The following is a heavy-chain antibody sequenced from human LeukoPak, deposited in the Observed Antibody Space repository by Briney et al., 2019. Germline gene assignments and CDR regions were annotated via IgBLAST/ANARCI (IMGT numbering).Heavy chain of an antibody. Sequence: SETLSLTCTVSGGSISSYYWSWIRQPPGKGLEWIGYIYYSGSTNYNPSLKSRVTISVDTSKNQFSLKLSSVTAADTAVYYCARVKRGGSYRWGYFDYWGQGTLVTVSS. CDR2: IYYSGST. D-gene: IGHD1-26*01. CDR3: ARVKRGGSYRWGYFDY. J-gene: IGHJ4*02. CDR1: GGSISSYY. V-gene: IGHV4-59*01.